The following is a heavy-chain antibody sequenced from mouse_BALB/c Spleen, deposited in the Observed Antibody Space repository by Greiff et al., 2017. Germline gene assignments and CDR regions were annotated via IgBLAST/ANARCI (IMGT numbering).Heavy chain of an antibody. D-gene: IGHD1-1*01. J-gene: IGHJ4*01. CDR3: AREVVATKRAMDY. CDR2: IDPENGDT. Sequence: EVQLQQSGAELVRSGASVKLSCTASGFNIKDYYMHWVKQRPEQGLEWIGWIDPENGDTEYAPKFKGKATLTVDKSSSTAYMELRSLTSEDSAVYYCAREVVATKRAMDYWGQGTSVTVSS. V-gene: IGHV14-4*02. CDR1: GFNIKDYY.